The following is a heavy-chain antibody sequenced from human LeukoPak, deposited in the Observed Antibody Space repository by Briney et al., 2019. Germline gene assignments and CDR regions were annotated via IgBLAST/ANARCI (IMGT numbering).Heavy chain of an antibody. J-gene: IGHJ4*02. V-gene: IGHV1-2*02. CDR3: ARDRDYSNTERGFDY. D-gene: IGHD4-11*01. CDR1: GYTFTDYY. Sequence: GSVKVSCKTSGYTFTDYYIHWVRQAPGQGLEWMGWINPNSGETNSAQKFQGRVTMTGDTSISTAYMELRRVTSDDTAVYYCARDRDYSNTERGFDYWGQGTPVTVSS. CDR2: INPNSGET.